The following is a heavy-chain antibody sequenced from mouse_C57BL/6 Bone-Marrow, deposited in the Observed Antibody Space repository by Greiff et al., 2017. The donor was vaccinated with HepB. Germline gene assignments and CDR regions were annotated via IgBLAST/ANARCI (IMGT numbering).Heavy chain of an antibody. D-gene: IGHD3-1*01. V-gene: IGHV1-81*01. J-gene: IGHJ3*01. CDR2: IYPRSGNT. CDR3: ARRGYCPLQRGFFAY. Sequence: VQLQQSGAELARPGASVKLSCKASGYTFPSYGISWVKQRTGQGLEWIGEIYPRSGNTYYNEKFKGKATLTADKSSSTAYMELRSLTSEDSAVYFCARRGYCPLQRGFFAYWGQGTLVTVSA. CDR1: GYTFPSYG.